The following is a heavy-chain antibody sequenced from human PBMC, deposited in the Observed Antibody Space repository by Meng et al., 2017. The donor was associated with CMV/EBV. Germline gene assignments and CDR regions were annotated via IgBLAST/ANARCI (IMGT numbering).Heavy chain of an antibody. Sequence: SVKVSCKASGDTFSSYAISWVRQAPGQGLEWMGGIIPIFGTANYAQKFQGRVTITTDESMSTAYMELSSLRSEDTAVYYCARTAYCGGDCSFSEYFQHWGQGTLVTVSS. D-gene: IGHD2-21*01. CDR1: GDTFSSYA. CDR3: ARTAYCGGDCSFSEYFQH. J-gene: IGHJ1*01. CDR2: IIPIFGTA. V-gene: IGHV1-69*05.